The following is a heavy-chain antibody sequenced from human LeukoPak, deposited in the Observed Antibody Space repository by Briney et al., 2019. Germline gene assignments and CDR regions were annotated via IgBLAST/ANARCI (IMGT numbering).Heavy chain of an antibody. CDR1: GFTFSSYA. J-gene: IGHJ6*02. D-gene: IGHD3-3*01. CDR2: ISYDGSNK. V-gene: IGHV3-30-3*01. Sequence: GRSLRLSCAASGFTFSSYAMHWVRQAPGKGLEWVAVISYDGSNKYYADSVKGRFTISRDNSKNTLYLQMNSLRAEDTAVYYCARDRDVLRFSEWLLPGYGMDVWGQGTTVTVSS. CDR3: ARDRDVLRFSEWLLPGYGMDV.